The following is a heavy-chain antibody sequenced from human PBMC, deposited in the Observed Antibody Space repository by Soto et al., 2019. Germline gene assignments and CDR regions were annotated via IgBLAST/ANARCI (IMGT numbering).Heavy chain of an antibody. CDR3: ATWTWLVPFDY. D-gene: IGHD6-19*01. Sequence: GASVKVPCKASGYTFTSYYIHWVRQAPGQGLEWMGIINPSGGSTSYAQKFQGRVTMTRDTSTSTAYMELNSLRSEDTAVYYCATWTWLVPFDYWGQGTLVTVSS. J-gene: IGHJ4*02. V-gene: IGHV1-46*01. CDR2: INPSGGST. CDR1: GYTFTSYY.